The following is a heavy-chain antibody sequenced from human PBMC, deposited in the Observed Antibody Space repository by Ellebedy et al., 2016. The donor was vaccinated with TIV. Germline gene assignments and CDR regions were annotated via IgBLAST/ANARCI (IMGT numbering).Heavy chain of an antibody. CDR2: IFSAADGGET. Sequence: GESLKISCAASGFTFSNYWMHWVRQAPGKGLEWVSVIFSAADGGETHYADSVKGRFTISRDNSKNTLYLQMNSLRAEDTAVYYCARDAAGNGGKLDYWGQGALVTVSS. D-gene: IGHD4-23*01. J-gene: IGHJ4*02. CDR3: ARDAAGNGGKLDY. V-gene: IGHV3-23*03. CDR1: GFTFSNYW.